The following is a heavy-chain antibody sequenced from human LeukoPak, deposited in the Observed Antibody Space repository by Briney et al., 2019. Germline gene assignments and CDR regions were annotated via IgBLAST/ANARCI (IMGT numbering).Heavy chain of an antibody. D-gene: IGHD5-12*01. CDR3: ARGMGGYGGYDY. J-gene: IGHJ4*02. V-gene: IGHV3-64*01. Sequence: GGSLRLSCAASGFTFSSYGMHWVRQAPGKGLEYVSAISSNGGSTYYANSVKGRFTISRDNSKNTVYLQMNSLRVEDTAVYYCARGMGGYGGYDYWGQGTLVTVSS. CDR1: GFTFSSYG. CDR2: ISSNGGST.